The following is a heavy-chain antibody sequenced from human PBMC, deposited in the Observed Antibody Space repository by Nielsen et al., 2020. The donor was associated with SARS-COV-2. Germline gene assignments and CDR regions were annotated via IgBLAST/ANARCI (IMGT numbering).Heavy chain of an antibody. V-gene: IGHV5-51*01. D-gene: IGHD6-13*01. CDR3: ARSSSFDGMDV. CDR2: IYPGDSDT. Sequence: GASLNISCKGSGYSFTSYWIGWVRQMPVKGLELMGIIYPGDSDTRYSPSFQGQVTISADKSISTAYLQWSSLKASDTAMYYCARSSSFDGMDVWGQGTTVTVSS. J-gene: IGHJ6*02. CDR1: GYSFTSYW.